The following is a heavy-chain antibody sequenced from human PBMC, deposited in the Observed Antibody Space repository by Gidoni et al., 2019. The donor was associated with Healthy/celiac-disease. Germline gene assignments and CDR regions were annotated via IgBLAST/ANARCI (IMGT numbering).Heavy chain of an antibody. CDR3: ARLEASGSYYSAYWGIDY. D-gene: IGHD1-26*01. CDR1: GGSISSRSYY. Sequence: QLQLQESGPGLVKPSEPLSLTCTVSGGSISSRSYYWGWIRQPPGKGLEWIGSIYYSGSTYYNPSLKSRVTISVDTSKNQFSLKLSSVTAADTAVYYCARLEASGSYYSAYWGIDYWGQGTLVTVSS. CDR2: IYYSGST. J-gene: IGHJ4*02. V-gene: IGHV4-39*01.